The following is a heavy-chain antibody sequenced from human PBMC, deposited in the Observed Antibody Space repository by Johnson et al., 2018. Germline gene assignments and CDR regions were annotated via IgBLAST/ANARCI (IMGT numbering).Heavy chain of an antibody. V-gene: IGHV4-34*01. D-gene: IGHD2-21*02. CDR2: INHSGST. CDR1: GGSFSGYY. Sequence: QVQLQQWGAGLLKXSETLSLTCAVYGGSFSGYYWSWIRQPPGKGLEWIGEINHSGSTNYNPSLKSRVTISVDTSKNQFALKLSSVTAADTAVYYCAIVGMTGAFDIWGQGTMVTVSS. CDR3: AIVGMTGAFDI. J-gene: IGHJ3*02.